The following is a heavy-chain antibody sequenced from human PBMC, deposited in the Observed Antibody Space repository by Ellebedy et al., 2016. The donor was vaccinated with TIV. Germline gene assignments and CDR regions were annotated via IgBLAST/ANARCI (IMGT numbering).Heavy chain of an antibody. J-gene: IGHJ4*02. Sequence: AASVKVSCKASGYTFSNYGINWVRQAPGQGLEWMGWSSVYNGNTNYVQKLQGRITMTTDPSTTTAYMELRSLRSDDTAMYYCARGGSGGYDYWGQGTMVTVSS. CDR1: GYTFSNYG. CDR3: ARGGSGGYDY. D-gene: IGHD1-26*01. CDR2: SSVYNGNT. V-gene: IGHV1-18*01.